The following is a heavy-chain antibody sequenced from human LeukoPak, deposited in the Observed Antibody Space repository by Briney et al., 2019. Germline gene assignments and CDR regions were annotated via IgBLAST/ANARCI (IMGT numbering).Heavy chain of an antibody. CDR1: GGSISSYY. V-gene: IGHV4-59*01. CDR2: IYYSGST. Sequence: PSETLSLTCTVSGGSISSYYWNWIRQPPGKGLEWIGYIYYSGSTNYNPSLKSRVTISVDTSKNQFSLKVSSVTAADTAVYYCARVRSGAGHNYWGQGTLVTVSS. CDR3: ARVRSGAGHNY. J-gene: IGHJ4*02. D-gene: IGHD3-10*01.